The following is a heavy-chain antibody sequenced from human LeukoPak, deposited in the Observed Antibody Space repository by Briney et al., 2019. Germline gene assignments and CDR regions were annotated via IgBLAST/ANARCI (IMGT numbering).Heavy chain of an antibody. Sequence: PGRSLRLSCVASGFTFSSYWMHWVRQAPGKGLVWVSRINTDGSSGNYADSVKGRFTISRDNAKNTLYLQMNSLRAEDTAVYYCARGHSYGYGVDVWGQGTTVTVSS. J-gene: IGHJ6*02. CDR3: ARGHSYGYGVDV. V-gene: IGHV3-74*01. CDR2: INTDGSSG. D-gene: IGHD5-18*01. CDR1: GFTFSSYW.